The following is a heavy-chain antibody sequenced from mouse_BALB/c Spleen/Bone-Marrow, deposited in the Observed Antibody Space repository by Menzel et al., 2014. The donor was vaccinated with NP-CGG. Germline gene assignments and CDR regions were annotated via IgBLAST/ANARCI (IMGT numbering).Heavy chain of an antibody. V-gene: IGHV1-69*02. CDR1: GYTFTSYW. CDR3: TRDDGGFAY. Sequence: QVQLQQPGTDLVRPGASVKLSCKASGYTFTSYWINWVKQRPGQGLEWIGNIYPSDSYTNYNQKFKDKATVTVDKSSSTAYMHLSSPTSEDSAVYYCTRDDGGFAYWGQGTLVTVSA. CDR2: IYPSDSYT. D-gene: IGHD1-1*02. J-gene: IGHJ3*01.